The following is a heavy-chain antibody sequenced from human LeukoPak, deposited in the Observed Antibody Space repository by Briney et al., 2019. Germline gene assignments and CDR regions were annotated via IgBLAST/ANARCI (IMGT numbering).Heavy chain of an antibody. V-gene: IGHV4-39*01. Sequence: SETLSLTCTVSGGSINSSSYYWGWIRQPPGKGLEWIGTIYYSGSTYYNPSPKSRVTISVDTSKNQFSLKLSSVTASDTAVYYCARRFAPSRNDAFDIWGQGTMVTVSS. J-gene: IGHJ3*02. CDR1: GGSINSSSYY. CDR3: ARRFAPSRNDAFDI. CDR2: IYYSGST. D-gene: IGHD3-10*01.